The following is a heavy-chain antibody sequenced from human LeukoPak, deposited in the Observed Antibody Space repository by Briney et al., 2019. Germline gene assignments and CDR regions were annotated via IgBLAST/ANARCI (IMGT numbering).Heavy chain of an antibody. CDR3: AKDFGGSDYVWYFDL. J-gene: IGHJ2*01. CDR2: ITSSGNTT. D-gene: IGHD1-26*01. Sequence: PGGSLRVSCAASGFTFSFYAMSWVRQAPGKGLEWVAGITSSGNTTYYADPVKGRFTISRDNSRNILYLQMNSLRAEDTAIYYCAKDFGGSDYVWYFDLWGRGTVVTVSS. CDR1: GFTFSFYA. V-gene: IGHV3-23*01.